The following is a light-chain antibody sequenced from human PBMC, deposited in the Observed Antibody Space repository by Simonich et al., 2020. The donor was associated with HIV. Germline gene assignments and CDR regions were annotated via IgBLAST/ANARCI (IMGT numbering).Light chain of an antibody. Sequence: QSALTQPPSASGSPGQSVTISCTGTSSDVGGYNYVSWYQQHPGKAPKLMVYDVSKRPSGVSNRFSGSKAGNTASLTISGLQAEDVADYYCSSYTSSSTWVFGGGTKLTVL. J-gene: IGLJ3*02. CDR1: SSDVGGYNY. V-gene: IGLV2-14*01. CDR3: SSYTSSSTWV. CDR2: DVS.